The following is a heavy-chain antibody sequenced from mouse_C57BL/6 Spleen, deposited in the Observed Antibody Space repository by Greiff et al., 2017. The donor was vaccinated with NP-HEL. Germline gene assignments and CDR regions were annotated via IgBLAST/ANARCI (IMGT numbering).Heavy chain of an antibody. CDR1: GYTFTSYG. Sequence: QVQLQQSGAELARPGASVKLSCKASGYTFTSYGISWVKQRTGQGLEWIGEIYPRSGNTYYNEKFKGKATLTADKSSSTAYMELRSLTSEDSAVYFCARRGGNPYAMDYWGQGTSVTVSS. CDR2: IYPRSGNT. V-gene: IGHV1-81*01. D-gene: IGHD2-1*01. CDR3: ARRGGNPYAMDY. J-gene: IGHJ4*01.